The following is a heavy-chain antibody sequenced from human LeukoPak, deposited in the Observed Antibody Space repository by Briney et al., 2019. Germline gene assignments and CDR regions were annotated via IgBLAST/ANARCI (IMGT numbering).Heavy chain of an antibody. Sequence: SETLSPTCTVSGGSISSYYWSWIRQPPGKGLEWIGYIYYSGSTNYNPSLKSRVTISVDTSKNQFSLKLSSVNAADTAVYYCARQSSSLYYYYYGMDVWGQGTTVTVSS. CDR3: ARQSSSLYYYYYGMDV. CDR1: GGSISSYY. J-gene: IGHJ6*02. D-gene: IGHD6-13*01. CDR2: IYYSGST. V-gene: IGHV4-59*08.